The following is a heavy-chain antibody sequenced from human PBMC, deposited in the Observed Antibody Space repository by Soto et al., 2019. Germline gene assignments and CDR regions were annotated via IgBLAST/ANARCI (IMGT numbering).Heavy chain of an antibody. J-gene: IGHJ4*02. D-gene: IGHD3-10*01. CDR2: IYYSGST. CDR1: GGSISSGDYY. Sequence: PSETLSLTCTVSGGSISSGDYYWSWIRQPPGKGLEWIGYIYYSGSTYYNPSLKSRVTISVDTSKNQFSLKLSSVTAADTAVYYCARTMVRGVIEFDYWGQGTLVTVS. V-gene: IGHV4-30-4*01. CDR3: ARTMVRGVIEFDY.